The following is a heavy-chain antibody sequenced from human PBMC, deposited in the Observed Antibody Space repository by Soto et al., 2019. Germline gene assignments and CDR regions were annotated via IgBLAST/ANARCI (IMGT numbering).Heavy chain of an antibody. D-gene: IGHD5-18*01. CDR2: IYSGGST. CDR3: ARDRWRVDTASYYYYGMDV. V-gene: IGHV3-53*01. J-gene: IGHJ6*02. Sequence: GGSLSLSCAASGFTVSSNYMSWVRQAPGKGLEWVSVIYSGGSTYYADSVKGRFTISRDNSKNTLYLQMNSLRAEDTAVYYCARDRWRVDTASYYYYGMDVWGQGTTVTVSS. CDR1: GFTVSSNY.